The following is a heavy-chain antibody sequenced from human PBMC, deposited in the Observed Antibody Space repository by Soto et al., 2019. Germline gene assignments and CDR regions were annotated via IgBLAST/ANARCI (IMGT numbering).Heavy chain of an antibody. D-gene: IGHD1-26*01. Sequence: EVQVMESGGGLVQPGGSLRLSCNFTFSMYSMNWVRQAPGKGLAWVASISSGGTYIKYADSVKGRFTISRDNAKNSVSLQMNSLRVDDTAAYFCTRDQGGSYDSWFDPWGQGTLVTVSS. V-gene: IGHV3-21*01. CDR2: ISSGGTYI. CDR3: TRDQGGSYDSWFDP. CDR1: TFSMYS. J-gene: IGHJ5*02.